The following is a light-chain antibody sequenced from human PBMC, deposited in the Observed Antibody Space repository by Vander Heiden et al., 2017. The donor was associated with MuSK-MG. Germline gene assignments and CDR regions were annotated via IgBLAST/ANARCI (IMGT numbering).Light chain of an antibody. J-gene: IGLJ2*01. V-gene: IGLV1-51*01. CDR1: NSNIGDNY. CDR2: DNN. CDR3: GTWDSSLSAGV. Sequence: QSVLTQPPSMSAAPGQKVTISCSGSNSNIGDNYVSWYQQLPGTAPRLLIYDNNKRPSGIPDRFSGSKSGTSATLDITGLQTGDEADYYCGTWDSSLSAGVFGGGTKVTVL.